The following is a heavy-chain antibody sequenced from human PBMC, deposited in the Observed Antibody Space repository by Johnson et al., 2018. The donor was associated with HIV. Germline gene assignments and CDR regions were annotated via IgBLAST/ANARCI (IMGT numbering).Heavy chain of an antibody. J-gene: IGHJ3*01. CDR1: GFSFRSYW. Sequence: QVQLVESGGGLVRPGWSLRLSCAASGFSFRSYWMSWVRQAPGKGLEWVAVISYDGSNKYYADSVKGRFTISRDNSKNTLYLQMNSLRAEDTAAYYCASAIPGRSSLDGFDFWGQGTMVTVSS. CDR3: ASAIPGRSSLDGFDF. CDR2: ISYDGSNK. D-gene: IGHD2-2*01. V-gene: IGHV3-30*14.